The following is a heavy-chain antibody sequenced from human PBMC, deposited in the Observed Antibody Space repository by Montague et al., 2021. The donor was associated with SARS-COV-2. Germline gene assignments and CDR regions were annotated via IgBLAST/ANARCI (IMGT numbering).Heavy chain of an antibody. J-gene: IGHJ4*02. V-gene: IGHV4-38-2*02. CDR3: ARDVRYYDFWSGRAQTSPDY. D-gene: IGHD3-3*01. Sequence: SETLSLTCTASGYSISSGYYWGWIRQRPWKGLEWIGSIYHSGSTXYNPSLKSRVTISVDTSKNQFSLKLSSVTAADTAVYYCARDVRYYDFWSGRAQTSPDYWGQGTLVTVSS. CDR1: GYSISSGYY. CDR2: IYHSGST.